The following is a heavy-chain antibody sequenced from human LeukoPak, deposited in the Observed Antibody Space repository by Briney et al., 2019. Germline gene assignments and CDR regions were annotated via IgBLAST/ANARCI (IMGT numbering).Heavy chain of an antibody. CDR2: IKQDGNKK. Sequence: PGGSLRLSCAASGFTFSSHWMSWVRQAPGKGLEWVANIKQDGNKKYYVDSVKGRFTISRDNGKNSLYLQMSSLRVEDTGVYHCARGHYGLDVWGQGTTVTVSS. CDR1: GFTFSSHW. V-gene: IGHV3-7*03. J-gene: IGHJ6*02. CDR3: ARGHYGLDV.